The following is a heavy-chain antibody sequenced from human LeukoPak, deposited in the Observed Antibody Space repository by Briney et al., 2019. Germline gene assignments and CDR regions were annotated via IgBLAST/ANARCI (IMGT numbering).Heavy chain of an antibody. J-gene: IGHJ4*02. CDR3: AKGRGYSSSWPRSDY. D-gene: IGHD6-13*01. V-gene: IGHV3-30*02. CDR1: GFTFCGYG. Sequence: TGGSLRLSSAASGFTFCGYGMHWVRQAPGKGLEWVAFIRYDGSNKYYADSVKGRFTISRDNSKNTLYLQMNSLRAEDTAVYYCAKGRGYSSSWPRSDYWGQGTLVTVSS. CDR2: IRYDGSNK.